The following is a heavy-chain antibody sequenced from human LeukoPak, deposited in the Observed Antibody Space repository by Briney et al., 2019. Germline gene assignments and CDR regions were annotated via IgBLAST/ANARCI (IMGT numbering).Heavy chain of an antibody. CDR2: INQDGSEK. V-gene: IGHV3-7*01. CDR1: EFTFSRYW. Sequence: GGSLRLSCAASEFTFSRYWMSWVRQAPGKGLEWVANINQDGSEKYHVDSVKGRFTISRDNSKNTLYLQMNSLRAEDAAVYYCARRYMATSAEDFDYWGQGTLVTVSS. CDR3: ARRYMATSAEDFDY. J-gene: IGHJ4*02. D-gene: IGHD5-24*01.